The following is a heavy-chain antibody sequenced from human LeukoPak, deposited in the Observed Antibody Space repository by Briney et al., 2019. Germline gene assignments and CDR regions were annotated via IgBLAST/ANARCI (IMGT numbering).Heavy chain of an antibody. V-gene: IGHV4-39*07. J-gene: IGHJ5*01. Sequence: SETLSLTCNVSGGSLSSSSFYWGWIRQPPGKGLEWIGSIYYTGSTHYNPSLKSRVTISGDMSNNQFSLKLNSVTAADTAVFFCTRGSLRWFDSWGQGTLVTVSS. D-gene: IGHD4-17*01. CDR2: IYYTGST. CDR3: TRGSLRWFDS. CDR1: GGSLSSSSFY.